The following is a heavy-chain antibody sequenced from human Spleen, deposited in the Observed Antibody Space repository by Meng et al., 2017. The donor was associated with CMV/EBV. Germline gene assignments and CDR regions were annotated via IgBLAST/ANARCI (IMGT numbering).Heavy chain of an antibody. J-gene: IGHJ4*02. Sequence: GESLKISCAASGFTFSHYTMTWVRQAPGKGLEWVSSITSRSGYIYYADSVKGRFTISRDNAKSSLYLQMNSLRAEDTALYYCAKDRNPYYYDSSGYPSWGQGTLVTVSS. D-gene: IGHD3-22*01. CDR1: GFTFSHYT. CDR3: AKDRNPYYYDSSGYPS. V-gene: IGHV3-21*04. CDR2: ITSRSGYI.